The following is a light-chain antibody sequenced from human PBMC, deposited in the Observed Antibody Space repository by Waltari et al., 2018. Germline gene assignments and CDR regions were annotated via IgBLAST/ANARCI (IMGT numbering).Light chain of an antibody. V-gene: IGKV1-5*03. CDR2: KAS. J-gene: IGKJ4*01. CDR3: QQYNSYPLT. CDR1: QSLISW. Sequence: DIQMTQSPSTLSASVGDRVTITCRASQSLISWLAWYHKKPGKAPKLLIYKASTLESGVPTRFSCSGSGTEITLTISSLQPDDFATYYCQQYNSYPLTFGGGTKVEIK.